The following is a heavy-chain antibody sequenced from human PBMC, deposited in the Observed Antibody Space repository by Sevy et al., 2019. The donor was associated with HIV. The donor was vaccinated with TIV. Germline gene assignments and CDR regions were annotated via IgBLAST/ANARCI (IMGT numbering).Heavy chain of an antibody. CDR1: GYTFTSYG. CDR2: ISAYNGNT. Sequence: ASVKVSCKASGYTFTSYGISWVRQAPGQGLEWMGWISAYNGNTNYAQKVQGRVTMTTDTSTGTAYMELRSLRSDDTAVYYCARSSSFSVGGVSYYYYGMDVWGQGTPVTVSS. CDR3: ARSSSFSVGGVSYYYYGMDV. J-gene: IGHJ6*02. D-gene: IGHD6-13*01. V-gene: IGHV1-18*01.